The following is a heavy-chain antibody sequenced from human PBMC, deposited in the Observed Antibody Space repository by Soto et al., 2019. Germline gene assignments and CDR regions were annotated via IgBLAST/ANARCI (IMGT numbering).Heavy chain of an antibody. V-gene: IGHV4-59*12. J-gene: IGHJ4*02. CDR3: ARGSDWNYEIDY. Sequence: SETLSLTCTVSGGSISSYYWSWIRQPPGKGLEWIGYIYYSGSTNYNPSLKSRVTISVDTSKNQFSLKLSSVTAADTAVYNCARGSDWNYEIDYWGQGTLVTVSS. CDR1: GGSISSYY. D-gene: IGHD1-7*01. CDR2: IYYSGST.